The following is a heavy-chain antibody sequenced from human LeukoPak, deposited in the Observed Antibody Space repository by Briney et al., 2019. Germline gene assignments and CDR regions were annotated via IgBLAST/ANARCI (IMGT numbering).Heavy chain of an antibody. CDR1: GFTFSGYG. D-gene: IGHD6-13*01. Sequence: GGSLRLSCASSGFTFSGYGMHWVRQAPGKGLEWVAVVSYDASNKYYADSVKGRFTISRDNSKNTLYLQMNSLRPEDTAVYYCAKAISDSSSWYGGGYFDCWGQGTLVTVSS. CDR2: VSYDASNK. CDR3: AKAISDSSSWYGGGYFDC. J-gene: IGHJ4*02. V-gene: IGHV3-30*18.